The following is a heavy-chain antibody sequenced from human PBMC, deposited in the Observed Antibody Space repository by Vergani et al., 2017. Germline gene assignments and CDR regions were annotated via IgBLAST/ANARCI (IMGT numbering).Heavy chain of an antibody. Sequence: QEQLVESGGGLVKPGGSLRLSCEASGFTFNAYYMSWVRQAPGKGLECVSYISVSGTSIHYADSVKGRFTISRDNVKNSLYLQMNSLRAEDTALYHCARVFVCSSISCYNEDAFDIWGQGTMVTVSS. J-gene: IGHJ3*02. D-gene: IGHD2-2*02. CDR2: ISVSGTSI. CDR1: GFTFNAYY. V-gene: IGHV3-11*01. CDR3: ARVFVCSSISCYNEDAFDI.